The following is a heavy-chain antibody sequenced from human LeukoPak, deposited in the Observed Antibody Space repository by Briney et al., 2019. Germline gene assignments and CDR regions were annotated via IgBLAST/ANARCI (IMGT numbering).Heavy chain of an antibody. CDR3: AGGVFI. CDR1: GYSISSGYY. J-gene: IGHJ3*02. CDR2: IYHSGST. Sequence: SETLSLTCAVSGYSISSGYYWGWIRPPPGKGLEWIGSIYHSGSTYYNPSLKSRVTISVDTSKNQFPLKLSSGTAADTAVYYWAGGVFIWGQGTMVTVSS. D-gene: IGHD2-21*01. V-gene: IGHV4-38-2*01.